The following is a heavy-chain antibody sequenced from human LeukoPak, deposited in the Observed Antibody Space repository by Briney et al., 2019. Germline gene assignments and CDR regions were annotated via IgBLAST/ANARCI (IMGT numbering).Heavy chain of an antibody. CDR3: ARQPNSGFYYAMDV. D-gene: IGHD3-10*01. J-gene: IGHJ6*02. CDR2: INYSGST. CDR1: GGSISSYY. V-gene: IGHV4-59*08. Sequence: PSETLSLTCTVSGGSISSYYWSWIRQPPGKGLEWIGYINYSGSTKYNPSLKSRVTISVDTSKNQFSLKVSSVTAADTAVYYCARQPNSGFYYAMDVWGQGTTVTVSS.